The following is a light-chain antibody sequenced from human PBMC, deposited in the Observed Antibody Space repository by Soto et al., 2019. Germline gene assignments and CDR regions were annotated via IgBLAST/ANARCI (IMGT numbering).Light chain of an antibody. CDR3: QRYNNWPLT. CDR1: QSVSSS. CDR2: GAS. V-gene: IGKV3-15*01. J-gene: IGKJ4*01. Sequence: DMVMTQSPATLSVSPGERATLSCRASQSVSSSLAWYQQKPGRSPRLLIYGASTRAIGIPARFSGSGSGTEFTLTISSLQSEDFAVYYCQRYNNWPLTFGGGTKVESK.